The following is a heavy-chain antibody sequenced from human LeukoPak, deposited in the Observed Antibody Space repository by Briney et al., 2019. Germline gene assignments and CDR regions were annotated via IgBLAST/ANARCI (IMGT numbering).Heavy chain of an antibody. CDR2: ISSSGTTT. CDR3: ARGGHCSSSSCYLGAFDI. D-gene: IGHD2-2*01. V-gene: IGHV3-11*04. Sequence: GGSLRLSCAASGFTFSDYFMTWIRQAPGKGLEWVSYISSSGTTTYYADSVKGRSTISRDNAKNSLYLQVNSLRAEDTAVYYCARGGHCSSSSCYLGAFDIWGQGIMVTVSS. CDR1: GFTFSDYF. J-gene: IGHJ3*02.